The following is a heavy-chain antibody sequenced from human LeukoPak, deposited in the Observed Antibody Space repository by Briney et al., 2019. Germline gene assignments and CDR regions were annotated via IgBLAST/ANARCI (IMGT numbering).Heavy chain of an antibody. D-gene: IGHD5-12*01. CDR2: IYSGGNT. CDR3: ARAGGYSYGEYYFDY. J-gene: IGHJ4*02. CDR1: GFTVSSNY. Sequence: PGGSLTLSCAASGFTVSSNYMSWVRQAPGKGLEWVSIIYSGGNTYYADSVKGRFTISRDNSKNTLYFQMNSLRAEDTAVYCCARAGGYSYGEYYFDYWGQGTLVTVSS. V-gene: IGHV3-66*01.